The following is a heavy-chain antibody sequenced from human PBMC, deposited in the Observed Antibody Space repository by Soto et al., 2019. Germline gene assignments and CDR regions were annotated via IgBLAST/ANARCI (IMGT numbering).Heavy chain of an antibody. J-gene: IGHJ5*02. Sequence: EVQLVESGGGLVQPGGSLRLSCAASGFTVSSNYMSWVRQAPGKGLEWVSVIYSGGSTYYADSVKGRFTISRHNSKNPLYHQLNSLRAEDTAVYYWARGRDCGGDCPNWFDPWGQGTLVTVSS. CDR2: IYSGGST. CDR3: ARGRDCGGDCPNWFDP. V-gene: IGHV3-53*04. D-gene: IGHD2-21*02. CDR1: GFTVSSNY.